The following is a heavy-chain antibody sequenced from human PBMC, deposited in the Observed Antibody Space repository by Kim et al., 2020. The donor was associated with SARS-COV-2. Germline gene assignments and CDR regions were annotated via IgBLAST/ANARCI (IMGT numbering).Heavy chain of an antibody. Sequence: SETLSLTCAVSGDSITNYYWTWIRQAPGKRPEWIGYVHDSGSTHYNPSLKSRLTLSLDTSKNQISLQLISVSDADTAKYYCARGGFIWSWRFDSWGQGILVTVSS. CDR1: GDSITNYY. D-gene: IGHD1-1*01. V-gene: IGHV4-59*01. CDR3: ARGGFIWSWRFDS. J-gene: IGHJ4*02. CDR2: VHDSGST.